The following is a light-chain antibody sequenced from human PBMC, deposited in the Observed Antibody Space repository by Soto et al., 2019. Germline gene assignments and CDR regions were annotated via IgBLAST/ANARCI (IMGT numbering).Light chain of an antibody. Sequence: DIQITRSPSTMSASVVYRVTITCRASQSIDSWLACYQQKPGKAPKFLMYKASNLESGVPSRFSGSGSETEFTLTISSLQPDDFAIYYCQHYKSYPWTLGQGTKVDIK. CDR2: KAS. V-gene: IGKV1-5*03. CDR3: QHYKSYPWT. CDR1: QSIDSW. J-gene: IGKJ1*01.